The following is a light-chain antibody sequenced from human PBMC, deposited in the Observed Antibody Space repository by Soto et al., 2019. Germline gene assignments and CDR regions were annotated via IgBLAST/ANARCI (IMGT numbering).Light chain of an antibody. V-gene: IGLV2-14*03. Sequence: QSALAQPASVSGSPGQSSTISCTGTRYDVGTYNYVSRYQHHPGQAPKLIIYDVGCRPSGVSHRFSGSKSGITASLAISGLQAEAEADYSCTSYTSDPPLFYVFETGTRSPS. J-gene: IGLJ1*01. CDR2: DVG. CDR1: RYDVGTYNY. CDR3: TSYTSDPPLFYV.